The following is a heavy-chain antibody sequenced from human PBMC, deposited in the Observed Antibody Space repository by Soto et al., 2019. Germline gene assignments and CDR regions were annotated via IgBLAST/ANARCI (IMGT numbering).Heavy chain of an antibody. CDR2: VYYGGST. V-gene: IGHV4-39*01. J-gene: IGHJ6*02. Sequence: SETLSLTCTVSGGSISSSSYYWGWIRQPPGKGLEWIGNVYYGGSTYYNPSLKSRVTISVETSKSQFSLKLSSVTAADTAVYYCAGGDYYHSSGYYLYYYTMDVWGQGTTVTVSS. CDR3: AGGDYYHSSGYYLYYYTMDV. D-gene: IGHD3-22*01. CDR1: GGSISSSSYY.